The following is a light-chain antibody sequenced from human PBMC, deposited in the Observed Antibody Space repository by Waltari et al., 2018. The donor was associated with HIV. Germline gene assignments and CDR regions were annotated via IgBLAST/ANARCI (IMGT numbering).Light chain of an antibody. Sequence: DIVLTQSPGNLSVSPGDRATVSCRASQTMRGAFLAWYQQRSGQAPRLLSYSTSIRVFGIPDRFSGSGTGTDFTLTINRLDPEDSAVYYCQQFGSSPYTFGQGTKLEI. CDR2: STS. V-gene: IGKV3-20*01. J-gene: IGKJ2*01. CDR1: QTMRGAF. CDR3: QQFGSSPYT.